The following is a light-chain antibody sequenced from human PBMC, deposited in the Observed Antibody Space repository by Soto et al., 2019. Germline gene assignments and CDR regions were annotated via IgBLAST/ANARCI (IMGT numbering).Light chain of an antibody. J-gene: IGKJ1*01. Sequence: EILLTQSPCTLALSPGERASLSCRASQSVSRNYLVWYQQKPGKAPSLLIYGASSRATGIAERFSGSGSGTDFTLPISRLEPEDFEVYYCQPYGSFPWTFGQGTKVDIK. V-gene: IGKV3-20*01. CDR1: QSVSRNY. CDR3: QPYGSFPWT. CDR2: GAS.